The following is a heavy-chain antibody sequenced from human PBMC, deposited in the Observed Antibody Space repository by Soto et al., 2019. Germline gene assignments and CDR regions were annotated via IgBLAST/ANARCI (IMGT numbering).Heavy chain of an antibody. CDR1: GGSFSGYY. J-gene: IGHJ6*02. D-gene: IGHD3-3*01. Sequence: PSETLSLTCAVYGGSFSGYYWSWIRQPPGKGLEWIGEINHSGSTNYNPSLKSRVTISVDTSKNQFSLKLSSVTAADTAVYYCASPIWSGYRPYYYYGMDVWGQGTTVTVSS. CDR2: INHSGST. CDR3: ASPIWSGYRPYYYYGMDV. V-gene: IGHV4-34*01.